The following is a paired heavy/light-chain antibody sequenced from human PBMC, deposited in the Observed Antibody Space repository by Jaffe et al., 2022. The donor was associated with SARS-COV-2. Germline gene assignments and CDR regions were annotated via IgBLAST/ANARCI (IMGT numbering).Light chain of an antibody. CDR1: TGAVTTKFY. Sequence: QTVVTQEPSLTVSPGGTVTLTCASSTGAVTTKFYPNWFQQKPGQVPRPLIYSTNKKHSWTPARFSGSLIGGKAALTLSSVRPEDEADYYCLLYYGGWVFGGGTKLTVL. J-gene: IGLJ3*02. CDR3: LLYYGGWV. V-gene: IGLV7-43*01. CDR2: STN.
Heavy chain of an antibody. CDR3: ARENGVLSAAREFDL. J-gene: IGHJ5*02. CDR2: LNPRNGDT. Sequence: QVQLVQSGAEVKKPGASVRVSCKASGDTFTSYYFHWVRQASGQGLEWLGTLNPRNGDTNYAQKFRGRFTMTRDTSTGTIYMDLSSLGSDDTAVYYCARENGVLSAAREFDLWGPGTLVTVSS. V-gene: IGHV1-46*01. D-gene: IGHD2-15*01. CDR1: GDTFTSYY.